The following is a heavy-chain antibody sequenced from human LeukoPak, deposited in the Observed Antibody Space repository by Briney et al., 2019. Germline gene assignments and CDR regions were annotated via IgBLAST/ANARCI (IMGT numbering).Heavy chain of an antibody. CDR3: GGLLAPTYHY. CDR1: GFTFSNYA. CDR2: ISYDGSNK. Sequence: GGSLRLSCAASGFTFSNYAIHWVRQAPGKGLEWVAVISYDGSNKYYADSVKGRFTISRDNAKNTLYLQMNSLRAEDTAVYYCGGLLAPTYHYWGQGTLVTVSS. V-gene: IGHV3-30*04. J-gene: IGHJ4*02. D-gene: IGHD2-15*01.